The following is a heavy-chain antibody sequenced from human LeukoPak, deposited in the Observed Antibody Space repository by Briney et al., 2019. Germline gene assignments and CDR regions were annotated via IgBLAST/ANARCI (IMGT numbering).Heavy chain of an antibody. CDR2: IVVGSGNT. Sequence: ASVKVSCKASGFTFTSSAMQWVRQARGQRLEWIGWIVVGSGNTNYAQKFQERVTITRDMSTSTAYMELSSLRSEDTAVYYCAFARRNHDAFDIWGQGTMVTFSS. V-gene: IGHV1-58*02. D-gene: IGHD6-6*01. CDR3: AFARRNHDAFDI. CDR1: GFTFTSSA. J-gene: IGHJ3*02.